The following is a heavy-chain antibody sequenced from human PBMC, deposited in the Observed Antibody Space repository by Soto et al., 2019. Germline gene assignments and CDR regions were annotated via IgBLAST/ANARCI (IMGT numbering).Heavy chain of an antibody. D-gene: IGHD3-22*01. CDR1: GFTFSSYG. J-gene: IGHJ4*02. V-gene: IGHV3-30*18. CDR3: AKDRDSSGLDPSFDY. Sequence: GGSLRLSCAASGFTFSSYGMHWVRQAPGKGLEWVAVISYDGSNKYYADSVKGRFTISRDNSKNTLYLQMNSLRAEDTAVYYCAKDRDSSGLDPSFDYWGQGTLVTVSS. CDR2: ISYDGSNK.